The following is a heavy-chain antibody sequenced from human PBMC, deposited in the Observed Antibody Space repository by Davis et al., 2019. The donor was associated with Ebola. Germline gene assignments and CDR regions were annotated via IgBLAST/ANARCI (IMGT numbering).Heavy chain of an antibody. CDR2: IYSSGSS. Sequence: PSETLSLTCTVSGGSISSGSYYWNWIRQPAGKGLEWIGHIYSSGSSNYNPSLKSRVTISVDTSKNQFSLKLTSVTAADSAVYYCARDPPGEWEPRQSGYWGQGTLVTVSS. D-gene: IGHD1-26*01. CDR1: GGSISSGSYY. V-gene: IGHV4-61*09. J-gene: IGHJ4*02. CDR3: ARDPPGEWEPRQSGY.